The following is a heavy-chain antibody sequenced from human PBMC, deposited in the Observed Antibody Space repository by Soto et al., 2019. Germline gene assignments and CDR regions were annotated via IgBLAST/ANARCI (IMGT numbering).Heavy chain of an antibody. CDR1: GSTFSDYY. Sequence: LRLSCAASGSTFSDYYMSWIRQAPGKGLEWVSYISSSGSTIYYADSVKGRFTISRDNAKNSLYLQMNSLRAEDTAVYYCARDKRQWLVEYVVDYWGQGTLVTVSS. CDR3: ARDKRQWLVEYVVDY. D-gene: IGHD6-19*01. J-gene: IGHJ4*02. CDR2: ISSSGSTI. V-gene: IGHV3-11*01.